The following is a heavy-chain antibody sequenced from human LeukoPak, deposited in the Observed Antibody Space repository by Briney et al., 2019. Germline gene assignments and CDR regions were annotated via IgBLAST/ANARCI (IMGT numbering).Heavy chain of an antibody. D-gene: IGHD6-13*01. CDR2: IWYDGSNK. CDR1: GFTFSSYG. Sequence: GRSLRLSCAASGFTFSSYGMHWVRQAPGKGLEWVAVIWYDGSNKYYADSVKGRFTISRDNSKNTLYLQMNCLRAEDTAVYYCAKAGIAAAGVFDYWGQGTLVTVSS. J-gene: IGHJ4*02. V-gene: IGHV3-33*06. CDR3: AKAGIAAAGVFDY.